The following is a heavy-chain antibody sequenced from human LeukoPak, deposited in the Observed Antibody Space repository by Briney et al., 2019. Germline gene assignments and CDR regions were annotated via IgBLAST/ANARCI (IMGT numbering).Heavy chain of an antibody. CDR2: ISAHDGNT. CDR1: GYTFTNHG. Sequence: AASVKVSCKASGYTFTNHGITWVRQAPGQGLEWMGWISAHDGNTNYAQKLQGRVTMTTDTSTSIAYMELRSLRSDDTAMYYCARAWIMVTSHLDFWGQGTLVTVSS. V-gene: IGHV1-18*01. J-gene: IGHJ4*02. D-gene: IGHD2-21*02. CDR3: ARAWIMVTSHLDF.